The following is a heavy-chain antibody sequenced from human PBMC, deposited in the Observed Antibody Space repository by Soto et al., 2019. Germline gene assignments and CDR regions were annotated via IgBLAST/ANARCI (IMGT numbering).Heavy chain of an antibody. D-gene: IGHD5-12*01. CDR3: ARGLPWMDAFDI. J-gene: IGHJ3*02. CDR2: TSHTGTT. V-gene: IGHV4-59*01. Sequence: QVQLQESGPGLVKPSETLSLTCTVSGVSISSDYWTWIRQSPGKGLEWIAYTSHTGTTDYNPSLKGRVTISLDPSKTQLSLKLSSVTAADTAVYYCARGLPWMDAFDIWGQGTKVTVSP. CDR1: GVSISSDY.